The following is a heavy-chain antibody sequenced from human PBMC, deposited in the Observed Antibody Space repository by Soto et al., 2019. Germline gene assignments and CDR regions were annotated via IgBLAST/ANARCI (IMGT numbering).Heavy chain of an antibody. J-gene: IGHJ5*02. V-gene: IGHV3-48*01. CDR2: ISTASRSV. CDR1: GFTFSGYS. Sequence: EVQLVESGGGLGQPGGSLRLSCAASGFTFSGYSWNWVRQAPGKGLEWVAYISTASRSVNYVDSVKGRFTVSRDNAKTSLYLQMDSLRVDDTAVYYCAREGSGRLFDHWGQGTLVTVSS. CDR3: AREGSGRLFDH. D-gene: IGHD1-26*01.